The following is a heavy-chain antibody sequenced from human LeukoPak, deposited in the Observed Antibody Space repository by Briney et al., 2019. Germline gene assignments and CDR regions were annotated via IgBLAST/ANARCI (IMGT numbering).Heavy chain of an antibody. CDR1: GFTFTSYD. V-gene: IGHV1-8*01. J-gene: IGHJ4*02. D-gene: IGHD3-16*01. CDR2: MNSNSGNT. CDR3: AKAAMGEGYFFDN. Sequence: GASVKVSCKASGFTFTSYDINWVRQATGQGLEWMGWMNSNSGNTGYAEKFQGRVTMTRNTSISTAYMELSSLRSEDTAVYYCAKAAMGEGYFFDNWDQGTLVTVSS.